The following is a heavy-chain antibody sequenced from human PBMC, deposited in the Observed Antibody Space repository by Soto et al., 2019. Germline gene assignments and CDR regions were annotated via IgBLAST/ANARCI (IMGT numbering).Heavy chain of an antibody. CDR3: ARSDSGSLDYFDY. CDR2: INAGNGNT. Sequence: QVQLVQSGAEVKKPGASVKVSCKASGYTFTSYAIHWVRQAPGQRLEWMGWINAGNGNTKYSQKVQGRVTITRDTSASTAYMELSSLRSEDTAVYYCARSDSGSLDYFDYWGQGTLVTVSS. V-gene: IGHV1-3*01. CDR1: GYTFTSYA. D-gene: IGHD1-26*01. J-gene: IGHJ4*02.